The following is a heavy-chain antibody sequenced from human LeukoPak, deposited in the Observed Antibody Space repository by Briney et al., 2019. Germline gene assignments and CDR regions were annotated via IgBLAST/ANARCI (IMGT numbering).Heavy chain of an antibody. Sequence: PSVTLSLTCAVYGGSFSGYYWSWIRQPPGKGLEWIGEINHSGSTNYNPSLKSRVTISVDTSKNQFSLKLSSVTAADTAVYYCARFGSGWYEFDYWGQGTLVTVSS. CDR1: GGSFSGYY. CDR2: INHSGST. CDR3: ARFGSGWYEFDY. J-gene: IGHJ4*02. V-gene: IGHV4-34*01. D-gene: IGHD6-19*01.